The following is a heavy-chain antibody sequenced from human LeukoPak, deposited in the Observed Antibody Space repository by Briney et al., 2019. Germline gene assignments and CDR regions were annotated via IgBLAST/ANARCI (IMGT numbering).Heavy chain of an antibody. CDR3: ARGSRRLADFHY. CDR1: GGSISSGGYY. CDR2: ISYSGST. Sequence: SETLSLTCTVSGGSISSGGYYWGWIRQPPGKGLGWIGTISYSGSTYYNPSLQSRVTISVDTSKNQFSLELSSVTAADTAVYYCARGSRRLADFHYWGQGTLVTVSS. D-gene: IGHD1-26*01. V-gene: IGHV4-39*01. J-gene: IGHJ4*02.